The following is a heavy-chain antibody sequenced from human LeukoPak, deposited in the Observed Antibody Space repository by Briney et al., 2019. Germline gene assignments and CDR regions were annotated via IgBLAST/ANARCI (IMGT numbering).Heavy chain of an antibody. J-gene: IGHJ6*03. V-gene: IGHV1-18*01. CDR2: ISAYNGNT. CDR3: ARWWEGIMVGGFPLYYYYNRDV. Sequence: ASVKVSCKASGYTFTSYGISWVRQAPGQGLEWMGWISAYNGNTNYAQKLQGRVTMTTDTSTSTAYMELRSLRSDDTAVYYCARWWEGIMVGGFPLYYYYNRDVWGKGTRVTISS. D-gene: IGHD3-10*01. CDR1: GYTFTSYG.